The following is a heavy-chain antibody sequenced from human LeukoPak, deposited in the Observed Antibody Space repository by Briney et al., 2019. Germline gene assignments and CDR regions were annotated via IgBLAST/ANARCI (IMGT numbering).Heavy chain of an antibody. Sequence: PSETLSLTCTVAGGSISSRSYYGGWIRQPPGKGLEWIGSIYYSGSTYYNPSLKSRVPISVAPSKSPFSLTLSSVTAADTAVYYCARVTSVDTAMVKPFDYWGQGTLVTVSS. CDR2: IYYSGST. V-gene: IGHV4-39*07. CDR1: GGSISSRSYY. J-gene: IGHJ4*02. CDR3: ARVTSVDTAMVKPFDY. D-gene: IGHD5-18*01.